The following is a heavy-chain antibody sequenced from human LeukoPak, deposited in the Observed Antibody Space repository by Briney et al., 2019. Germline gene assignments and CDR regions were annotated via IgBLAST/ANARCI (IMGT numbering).Heavy chain of an antibody. V-gene: IGHV3-9*01. CDR1: GFTFDDYA. CDR2: ISWNSGSI. Sequence: PGGSLRLSCAASGFTFDDYAMPWVRQAPGKGLEWVSGISWNSGSIGYADSVKGRFTISRDNAKNSLYLQMNSLRAEDTALYYCAKQGKGYPLDAFDIWGQGTMVTVSS. J-gene: IGHJ3*02. D-gene: IGHD5-18*01. CDR3: AKQGKGYPLDAFDI.